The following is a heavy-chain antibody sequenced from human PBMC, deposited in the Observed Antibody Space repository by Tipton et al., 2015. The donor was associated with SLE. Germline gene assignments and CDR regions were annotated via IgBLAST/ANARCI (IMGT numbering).Heavy chain of an antibody. D-gene: IGHD1-26*01. CDR1: GFTFSSYS. CDR2: ISTMSSYI. J-gene: IGHJ6*02. Sequence: SLRLSCIGSGFTFSSYSMNWVRQAPGRGLEWVSSISTMSSYIYYADSLKGRFTVSRDNAKNSLYLLMSSLRAEDTAVYYCARDSTGSSNYYYYGMDVWGQGTTVTVSS. CDR3: ARDSTGSSNYYYYGMDV. V-gene: IGHV3-21*01.